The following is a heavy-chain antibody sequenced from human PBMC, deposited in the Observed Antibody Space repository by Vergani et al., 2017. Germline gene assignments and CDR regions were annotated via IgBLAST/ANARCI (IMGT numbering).Heavy chain of an antibody. J-gene: IGHJ4*02. CDR1: FTVSSNY. CDR2: IYSGGST. CDR3: ATRGGDYGDYRIDY. D-gene: IGHD4-17*01. Sequence: EVQLVESGGGLVQPGFTVSSNYMSWVRQAPGKGLEWASVIYSGGSTYYADSVKGRFTISRHNSKNTLYLQMNSLRAEDTAVYYCATRGGDYGDYRIDYWGQGTLVTVSS. V-gene: IGHV3-53*04.